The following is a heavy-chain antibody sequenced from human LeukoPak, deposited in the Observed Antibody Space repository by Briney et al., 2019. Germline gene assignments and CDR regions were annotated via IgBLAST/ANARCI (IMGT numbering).Heavy chain of an antibody. CDR3: ARRGAVGATEFDY. D-gene: IGHD1-26*01. CDR1: GFTFSSYA. CDR2: ITNSADTT. V-gene: IGHV3-23*01. J-gene: IGHJ4*02. Sequence: PGGSLRLSCAASGFTFSSYAMTWVRQAPGKGLEWVSAITNSADTTYYADSVKGQFTISRDNSKNTLYLQMNRLRAEDTAVYYCARRGAVGATEFDYWGQGTLVSASS.